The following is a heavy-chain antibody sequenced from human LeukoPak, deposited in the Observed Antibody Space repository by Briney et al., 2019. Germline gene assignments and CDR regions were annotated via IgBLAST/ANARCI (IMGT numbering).Heavy chain of an antibody. D-gene: IGHD3-22*01. CDR1: GGSISSGGYY. J-gene: IGHJ4*02. V-gene: IGHV4-31*03. CDR2: IYYSGST. Sequence: PSETLSLTCTVSGGSISSGGYYWSGIRQHPGKGLEWIGYIYYSGSTYYNPSLKSRVTISVDTSKNQFSLKLSSVTAADTVVYYCAREMVRSKHYYDSSGYPDWGQGTLVTVSS. CDR3: AREMVRSKHYYDSSGYPD.